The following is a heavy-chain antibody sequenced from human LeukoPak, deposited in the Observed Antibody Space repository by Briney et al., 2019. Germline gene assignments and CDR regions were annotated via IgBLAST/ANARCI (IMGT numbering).Heavy chain of an antibody. CDR1: GFTFTDYF. D-gene: IGHD3-3*01. CDR3: ARGVGAFEV. V-gene: IGHV3-11*04. CDR2: ISRSGIGI. J-gene: IGHJ3*01. Sequence: GGSLRLSCAASGFTFTDYFFTWIRQAPGKGLEWLSYISRSGIGISYADSVQGRFTISRDNAKNSLYLQMSSLRAEDTAAYYCARGVGAFEVWGQGTMVTVSS.